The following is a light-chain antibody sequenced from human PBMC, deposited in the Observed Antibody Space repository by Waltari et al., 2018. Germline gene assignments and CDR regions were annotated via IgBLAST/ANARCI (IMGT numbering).Light chain of an antibody. Sequence: EIVLTQYPATLYLSPGERATLSCRAIQNMTNFLAGYQQKPGQAPRLPMFDASKRATGIPTRFSGGGSGTDFTLTIGSLEPEDFAVYYCQQRNNWLVTFGGGTKVEIK. J-gene: IGKJ4*01. CDR2: DAS. CDR3: QQRNNWLVT. CDR1: QNMTNF. V-gene: IGKV3-11*01.